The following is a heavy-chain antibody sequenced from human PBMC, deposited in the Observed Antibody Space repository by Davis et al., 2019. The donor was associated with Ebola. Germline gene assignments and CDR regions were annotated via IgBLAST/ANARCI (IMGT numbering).Heavy chain of an antibody. J-gene: IGHJ6*02. CDR1: GFTFSSYW. CDR3: ARETYYYGSGSYSYGMDV. V-gene: IGHV3-74*01. Sequence: GESLKISCAASGFTFSSYWMHWVRQAPGKGLVWVSRINSDGSSTSYADSVKGRFTISRDNAKNTLYLQMNSLRAEDTAVYYCARETYYYGSGSYSYGMDVWGQGTTVTVSS. CDR2: INSDGSST. D-gene: IGHD3-10*01.